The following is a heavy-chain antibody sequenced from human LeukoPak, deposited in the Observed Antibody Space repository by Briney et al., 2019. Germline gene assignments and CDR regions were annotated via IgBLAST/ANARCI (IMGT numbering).Heavy chain of an antibody. V-gene: IGHV4-34*01. CDR2: INHSGST. CDR3: ARVPNYDFWSGYYRSNGYYYGMDV. Sequence: PSETLSLTCAVYGGSFSGYYWSWIRQPPGKGLEWIGEINHSGSTNYNPSLKSRVTISVDTSKNQFSLKLSSVTAADTAVYYCARVPNYDFWSGYYRSNGYYYGMDVWGQGTTVTVSS. CDR1: GGSFSGYY. J-gene: IGHJ6*02. D-gene: IGHD3-3*01.